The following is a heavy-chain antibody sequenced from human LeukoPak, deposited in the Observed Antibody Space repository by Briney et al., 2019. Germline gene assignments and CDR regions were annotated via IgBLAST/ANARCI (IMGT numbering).Heavy chain of an antibody. CDR2: ISSSSSYI. CDR1: GFTFSSYS. Sequence: GGSLRLSCAASGFTFSSYSMNWVRQAPGKGLEWVSSISSSSSYIYYADSVKGRFTISRDNAKNSLYLQMNSLRAEDTAVYYCAREPYYDFWSGYYDLDYWGQGTLVTVSS. J-gene: IGHJ4*02. CDR3: AREPYYDFWSGYYDLDY. D-gene: IGHD3-3*01. V-gene: IGHV3-21*01.